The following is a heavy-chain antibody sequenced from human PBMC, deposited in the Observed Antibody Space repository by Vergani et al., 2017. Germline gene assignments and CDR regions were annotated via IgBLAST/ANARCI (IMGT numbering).Heavy chain of an antibody. J-gene: IGHJ6*03. CDR3: AKDPGGRYCSSTSCYTRYYYYMDV. V-gene: IGHV3-7*01. CDR1: GFTFSSYW. CDR2: IKQDGSEK. D-gene: IGHD2-2*02. Sequence: EVQLVESGGGLVQPGGSLRLSCAASGFTFSSYWMSWVRQAPGKGLEWVANIKQDGSEKYFVDSVKGRFTISRDTAKNSLYLQMNSLRAEDTAVYYCAKDPGGRYCSSTSCYTRYYYYMDVWGKGTTVTVSS.